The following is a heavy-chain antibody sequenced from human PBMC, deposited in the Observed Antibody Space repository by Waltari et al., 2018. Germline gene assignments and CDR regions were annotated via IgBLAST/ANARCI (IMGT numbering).Heavy chain of an antibody. Sequence: VQLVGSGGGVVQPGGSLRLSCAASGFIFSSYSMHWVRHAPGKGLVWVARSSHDGSTQHYADFAKGRFTSSRDNSKNMLYLQTNSLGAEYTAVYYGGRDANAVGYSTSPLPYWGQGALGTVSS. J-gene: IGHJ4*02. CDR2: SSHDGSTQ. CDR1: GFIFSSYS. CDR3: GRDANAVGYSTSPLPY. D-gene: IGHD2-8*01. V-gene: IGHV3-30*01.